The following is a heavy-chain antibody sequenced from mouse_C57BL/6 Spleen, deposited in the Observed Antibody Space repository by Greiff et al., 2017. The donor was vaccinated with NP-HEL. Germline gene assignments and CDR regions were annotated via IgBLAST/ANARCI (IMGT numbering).Heavy chain of an antibody. J-gene: IGHJ4*01. CDR3: ARSANWYYAMDY. D-gene: IGHD4-1*01. Sequence: QVQLQQPGAELVKPGASVKMSCKASGYTFTSYWLTWVKQRPGQGLEWIGDIYPGSGSTHYNEKFKSKATLTVDTSSSTAYMQLSSLTSEDSAVYYCARSANWYYAMDYWGQGTSVTVSS. V-gene: IGHV1-55*01. CDR1: GYTFTSYW. CDR2: IYPGSGST.